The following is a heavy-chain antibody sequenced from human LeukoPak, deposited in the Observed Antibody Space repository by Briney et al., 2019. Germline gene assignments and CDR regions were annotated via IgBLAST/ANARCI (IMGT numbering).Heavy chain of an antibody. D-gene: IGHD6-13*01. CDR2: INTDGSTT. V-gene: IGHV3-74*01. CDR1: GFIFSSYW. Sequence: GGSLRLSCAASGFIFSSYWMHWVRQAPGKGLVWVSRINTDGSTTSYADSVKGRFTISRDNAKNTLYLQMNSLRAEDTAVYYCASEARGYSSSWRLTYYYYGMDVWGQGTTVTVSS. CDR3: ASEARGYSSSWRLTYYYYGMDV. J-gene: IGHJ6*02.